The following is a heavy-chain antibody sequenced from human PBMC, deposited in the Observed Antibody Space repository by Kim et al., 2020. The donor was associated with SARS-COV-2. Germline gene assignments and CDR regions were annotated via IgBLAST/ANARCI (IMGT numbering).Heavy chain of an antibody. CDR2: IIPIFGTA. V-gene: IGHV1-69*13. J-gene: IGHJ4*02. CDR1: GGTFSSYA. CDR3: ARDPYDYGDSWLDY. Sequence: SVKVSCKASGGTFSSYAISWVRQAPGQGLEWMGGIIPIFGTANYAQKFQGRVTITADESTSTAYMELSSLRSEDTAVYYCARDPYDYGDSWLDYWGQGTLVTVSS. D-gene: IGHD4-17*01.